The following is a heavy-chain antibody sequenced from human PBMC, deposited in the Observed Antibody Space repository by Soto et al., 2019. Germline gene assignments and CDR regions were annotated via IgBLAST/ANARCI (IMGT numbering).Heavy chain of an antibody. CDR3: AKEVSLGSTVDLGY. CDR1: VFTFSISA. Sequence: PGGSLRVSCAACVFTFSISAMSWVRQSPGKGLEWVSTISGSGVSTYYADAVKGRFTISRDNSMGTLYLQMKSLRVEDTAIYYCAKEVSLGSTVDLGYWGQGALVTVSS. J-gene: IGHJ4*02. V-gene: IGHV3-23*01. CDR2: ISGSGVST. D-gene: IGHD7-27*01.